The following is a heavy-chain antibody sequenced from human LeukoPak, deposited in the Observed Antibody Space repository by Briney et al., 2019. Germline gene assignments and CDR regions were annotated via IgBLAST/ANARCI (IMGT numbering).Heavy chain of an antibody. J-gene: IGHJ4*02. Sequence: ASVKVSCKASGYTFTMFGIHWVRQAPGQRPEWMGWINVGNGNTKYSQKFQDRVTIARETSASTAYMELNSLTFEDTAVYYCARTSLSACDYRGQGTLVTVSS. V-gene: IGHV1-3*01. D-gene: IGHD3-16*02. CDR2: INVGNGNT. CDR1: GYTFTMFG. CDR3: ARTSLSACDY.